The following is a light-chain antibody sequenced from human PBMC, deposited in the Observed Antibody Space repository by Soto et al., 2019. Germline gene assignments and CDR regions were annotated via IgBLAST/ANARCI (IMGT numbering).Light chain of an antibody. CDR2: EVS. J-gene: IGLJ2*01. Sequence: QSALTQPASVSGSPGQSITISCTGTSRDVGNFNLVSWYQQFPGKAPILMIYEVSKRPSGVSNRFSGSKSGNTASLTISGLQTEDEADYYCCSYAGSETVVFGGGTKLPVL. CDR1: SRDVGNFNL. CDR3: CSYAGSETVV. V-gene: IGLV2-23*02.